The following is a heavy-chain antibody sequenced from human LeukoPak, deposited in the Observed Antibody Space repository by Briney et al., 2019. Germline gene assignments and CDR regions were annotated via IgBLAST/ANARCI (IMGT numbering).Heavy chain of an antibody. CDR2: INHSGST. V-gene: IGHV4-34*01. CDR1: GGSFSGYY. Sequence: SETLSLTCAVYGGSFSGYYWSWIRQPPGKGPEWIGEINHSGSTNYNPSLKSRVTISVDTSKNQFSLKLSSVTAADTAVYYCARGQTNWGASYYYYYYMDVWGKGTTVTVSS. CDR3: ARGQTNWGASYYYYYYMDV. J-gene: IGHJ6*03. D-gene: IGHD7-27*01.